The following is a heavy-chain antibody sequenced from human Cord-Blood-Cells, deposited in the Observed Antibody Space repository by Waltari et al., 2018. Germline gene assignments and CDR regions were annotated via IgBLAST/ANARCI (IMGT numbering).Heavy chain of an antibody. D-gene: IGHD6-13*01. Sequence: QVQLQESGPGLVKPSETLSLTCTVSGGSISSYYWSWIRQPPGTGLEWIGYIYYSGSTNYNPSLKSRVTISVDTSKNQFSLKLSSVTAADTAVYYCARSARSGYSSSWYNWFDPWGQGTLVTVSS. CDR2: IYYSGST. CDR3: ARSARSGYSSSWYNWFDP. V-gene: IGHV4-59*01. J-gene: IGHJ5*02. CDR1: GGSISSYY.